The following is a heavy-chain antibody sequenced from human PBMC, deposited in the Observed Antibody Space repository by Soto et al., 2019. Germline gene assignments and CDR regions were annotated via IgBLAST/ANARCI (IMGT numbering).Heavy chain of an antibody. J-gene: IGHJ4*02. CDR2: IYPGDSDI. Sequence: PGESRKISCKVSGYSFPNYWIGWVRQMPGKGLEWMGIIYPGDSDIRYSPSFQGQVTISADKSMNTAYLQWRSLKASDTAMYYCARRDGFKIDYWGQGTMVTVSS. V-gene: IGHV5-51*01. D-gene: IGHD5-12*01. CDR3: ARRDGFKIDY. CDR1: GYSFPNYW.